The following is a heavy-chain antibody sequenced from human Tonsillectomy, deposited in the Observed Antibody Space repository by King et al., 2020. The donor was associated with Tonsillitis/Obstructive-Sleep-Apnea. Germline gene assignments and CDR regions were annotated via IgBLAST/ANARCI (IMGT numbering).Heavy chain of an antibody. Sequence: VQLVESGGGLIQPGGSLRLSCAASGFTVSRNYMSWVRQAPGKGLEWVSVIYSGGSTYHADSVKGRFTISGDDSKNTLYLQMNSLRAEDTAVYYSARTLITIFGVVVPSWYFDLWGRGTLVTVSS. D-gene: IGHD3-3*01. CDR2: IYSGGST. V-gene: IGHV3-53*01. CDR1: GFTVSRNY. J-gene: IGHJ2*01. CDR3: ARTLITIFGVVVPSWYFDL.